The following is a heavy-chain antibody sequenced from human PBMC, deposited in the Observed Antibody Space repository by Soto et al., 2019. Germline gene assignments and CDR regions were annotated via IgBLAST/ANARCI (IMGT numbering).Heavy chain of an antibody. CDR1: SGSISSSNW. CDR3: ARVGKDDFWSGYYSVDYYYYYMDV. Sequence: SETLSLTCAVSSGSISSSNWWSWVRQPPGKGLEWIGEIYHSGSTNYNPSLKSRVTISVDKSKNQFSLKLSSVTAADTAVYYCARVGKDDFWSGYYSVDYYYYYMDVWGKGTTVTVSS. D-gene: IGHD3-3*01. J-gene: IGHJ6*03. CDR2: IYHSGST. V-gene: IGHV4-4*02.